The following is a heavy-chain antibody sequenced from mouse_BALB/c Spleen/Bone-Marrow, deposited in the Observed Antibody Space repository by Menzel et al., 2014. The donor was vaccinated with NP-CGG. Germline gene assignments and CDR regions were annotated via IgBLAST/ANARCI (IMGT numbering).Heavy chain of an antibody. CDR2: INTYSGDA. CDR3: ARDYGSSHFDH. CDR1: GYTFTDYA. Sequence: VQLQQSGPELVRPGVSVKISCEGSGYTFTDYAMHWVKQSHAKSLEWIGVINTYSGDANYNQEFKGKATMTVDKSSSTAYMELARLTSEDSAIYYCARDYGSSHFDHWGQGSTLTVSS. D-gene: IGHD1-1*01. J-gene: IGHJ2*01. V-gene: IGHV1-67*01.